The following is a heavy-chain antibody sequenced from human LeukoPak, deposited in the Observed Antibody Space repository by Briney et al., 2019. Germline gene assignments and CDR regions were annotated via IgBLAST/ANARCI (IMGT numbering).Heavy chain of an antibody. CDR1: GFTFCNYW. V-gene: IGHV3-7*01. J-gene: IGHJ4*02. Sequence: GGSLTLSCASSGFTFCNYWMTCVRPGPGAGLEWLANINLDGSETHCVDSVKGRFTISRDNAKNSLSLQMSGLRVEDTAVYYCARGYSDWLRWGQGTQVTVSS. D-gene: IGHD4-11*01. CDR2: INLDGSET. CDR3: ARGYSDWLR.